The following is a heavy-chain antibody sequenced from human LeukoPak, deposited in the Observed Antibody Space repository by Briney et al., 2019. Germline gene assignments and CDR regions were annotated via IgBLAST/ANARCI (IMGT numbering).Heavy chain of an antibody. V-gene: IGHV3-33*01. J-gene: IGHJ6*02. CDR3: ARGLGAGDPYYYYGMDV. CDR1: GFTFSSYG. Sequence: PGRSLRLSCAASGFTFSSYGMHWVRQAPGEGLEWVAVIWYDGSNKYYADSVKGRFTISRDNSKNTLYLQMNSLRAVDTAVYYCARGLGAGDPYYYYGMDVWGQGTTVTVSS. D-gene: IGHD3-16*01. CDR2: IWYDGSNK.